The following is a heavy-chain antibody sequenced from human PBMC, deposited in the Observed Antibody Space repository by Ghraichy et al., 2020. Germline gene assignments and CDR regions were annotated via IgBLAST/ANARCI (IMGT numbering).Heavy chain of an antibody. CDR1: RYTFTGYY. J-gene: IGHJ3*02. CDR2: INPNSGGT. Sequence: ASVKVSCKASRYTFTGYYMHWVRQAPGQGLEWMGWINPNSGGTNYAQKFQGRVTMTRDTSISTAYMELSRLRSDDTAVYYCARKTGATSQFAFDIWGQGTMVTVSS. CDR3: ARKTGATSQFAFDI. D-gene: IGHD1-26*01. V-gene: IGHV1-2*02.